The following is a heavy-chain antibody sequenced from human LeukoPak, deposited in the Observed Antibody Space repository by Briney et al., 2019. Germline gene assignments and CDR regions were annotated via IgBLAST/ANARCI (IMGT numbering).Heavy chain of an antibody. CDR2: ISFDGSDK. V-gene: IGHV3-30*04. J-gene: IGHJ4*02. Sequence: GGSLRPPCAASGFIFSHYAMHWVRQAPGKGLEWVAVISFDGSDKFYTDSVKGRFIISRGNSTNTLYLQMNSLKIEDTAVYYCARPRYGALTFDPDYFDHWGRGALVTVSS. CDR1: GFIFSHYA. CDR3: ARPRYGALTFDPDYFDH. D-gene: IGHD4/OR15-4a*01.